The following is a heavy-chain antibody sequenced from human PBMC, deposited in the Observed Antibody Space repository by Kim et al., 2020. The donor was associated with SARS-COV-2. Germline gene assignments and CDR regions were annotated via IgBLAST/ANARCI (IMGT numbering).Heavy chain of an antibody. V-gene: IGHV4-31*03. D-gene: IGHD4-17*01. CDR1: GGSISSGGYY. CDR2: IYYSGST. J-gene: IGHJ6*02. CDR3: ARVKVDYGDYPYLIHYYYYGMDV. Sequence: SETLSFTCTVSGGSISSGGYYWSWIRQHPGKGLEWIGYIYYSGSTYYNPSLKSRVTISVDTSKNQFSLKLSSVTAADTAVYYCARVKVDYGDYPYLIHYYYYGMDVWGQGTTVTVSS.